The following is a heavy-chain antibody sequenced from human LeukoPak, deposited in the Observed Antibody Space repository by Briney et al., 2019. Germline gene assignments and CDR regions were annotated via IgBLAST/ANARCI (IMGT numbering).Heavy chain of an antibody. CDR3: ARGDSGYDTYYFDY. D-gene: IGHD5-12*01. V-gene: IGHV4-59*01. CDR2: IYYSGST. CDR1: AGSISSYY. Sequence: ASETLSLTCTVSAGSISSYYWSWIRQPPGKGLEWIGYIYYSGSTNYNPSLKSRVTVSVDTSKNQFSLKLSSVTAADTAVYYCARGDSGYDTYYFDYWGHGTLVTVSS. J-gene: IGHJ4*01.